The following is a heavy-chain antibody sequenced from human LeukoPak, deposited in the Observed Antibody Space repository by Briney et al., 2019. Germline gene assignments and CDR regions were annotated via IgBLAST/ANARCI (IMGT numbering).Heavy chain of an antibody. Sequence: GLSWFRQAPGKGLEWVGFIRSGAYGGTIEYAASVKGRFTISRDDSKSIAYLQMNNLKTEDTALYYCTRVYGSGTFLPDYWGQGTLVTVSS. J-gene: IGHJ4*02. V-gene: IGHV3-49*03. D-gene: IGHD3-10*01. CDR2: IRSGAYGGTI. CDR3: TRVYGSGTFLPDY. CDR1: G.